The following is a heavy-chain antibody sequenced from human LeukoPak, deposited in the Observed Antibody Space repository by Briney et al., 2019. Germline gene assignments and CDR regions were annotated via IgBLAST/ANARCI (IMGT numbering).Heavy chain of an antibody. Sequence: ASVKVSCKASGYTFTSHCISWVRQAPGQGLQWMGWISAYYGNTNYAQNLQGRVTMTTDTSTTTAYMELRSLRSDDTAVYYCVREVAYSGSYKWDYWGQGTLVTVSS. J-gene: IGHJ4*02. D-gene: IGHD1-26*01. CDR1: GYTFTSHC. CDR2: ISAYYGNT. V-gene: IGHV1-18*01. CDR3: VREVAYSGSYKWDY.